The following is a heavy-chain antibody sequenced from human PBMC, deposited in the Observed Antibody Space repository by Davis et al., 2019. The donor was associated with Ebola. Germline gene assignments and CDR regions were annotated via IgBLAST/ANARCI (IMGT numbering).Heavy chain of an antibody. V-gene: IGHV4-59*01. J-gene: IGHJ4*02. D-gene: IGHD3-16*01. CDR2: IYYSGST. CDR1: GGSIRSYY. CDR3: ASGGTDY. Sequence: MPSETLSLTCTVSGGSIRSYYWSWIRQPPGKGLEWIGYIYYSGSTNYNPSLKSRVTISVDTSKNQFSLKLSSVTAADTAVYYCASGGTDYWGQGTLVTVSS.